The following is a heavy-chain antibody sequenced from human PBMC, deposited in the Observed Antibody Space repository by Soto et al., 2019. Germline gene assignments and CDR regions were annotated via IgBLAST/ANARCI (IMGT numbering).Heavy chain of an antibody. CDR1: GFTFSSFE. Sequence: EVQLVESGGGLVQPGGSLKLPCAASGFTFSSFEMNWVRQAPGKGLEWVSYISNSGRIIYYADSVKGRFTISRDDAKNSLYLQMNSLRAEDTAVYYCAREWGTSIAAAFDYWGQGTLVTVSS. CDR2: ISNSGRII. J-gene: IGHJ4*02. CDR3: AREWGTSIAAAFDY. D-gene: IGHD6-6*01. V-gene: IGHV3-48*03.